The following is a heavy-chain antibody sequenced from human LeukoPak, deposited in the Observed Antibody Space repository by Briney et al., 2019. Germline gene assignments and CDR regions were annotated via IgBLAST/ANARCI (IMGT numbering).Heavy chain of an antibody. J-gene: IGHJ6*02. V-gene: IGHV4-61*01. D-gene: IGHD3-10*01. CDR3: ARDVPYYYGSGSYYKTLWYYGMDV. CDR2: IYYSGST. Sequence: PSKTLSLTCTVSGGSVSSGSYYWSWIRQPPGKGLEWIVYIYYSGSTNYNPSLKSRVTISVDTSKNQFSLKLSSVTAADTAVYYCARDVPYYYGSGSYYKTLWYYGMDVWGQGTTVTVSS. CDR1: GGSVSSGSYY.